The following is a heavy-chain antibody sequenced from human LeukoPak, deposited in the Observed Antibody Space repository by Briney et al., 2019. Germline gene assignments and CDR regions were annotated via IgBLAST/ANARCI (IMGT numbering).Heavy chain of an antibody. CDR3: ARVRYGQTGFVY. V-gene: IGHV4-59*01. Sequence: SETLSLTCTVSGGSISSYDWSWIRQSPGKGLEWIGYIYHSGTTNYNPSLKSQVTISADRSKNQFSLKLTSVTAADTAVYYCARVRYGQTGFVYWGQGTLVTVSS. CDR1: GGSISSYD. D-gene: IGHD5-18*01. J-gene: IGHJ4*02. CDR2: IYHSGTT.